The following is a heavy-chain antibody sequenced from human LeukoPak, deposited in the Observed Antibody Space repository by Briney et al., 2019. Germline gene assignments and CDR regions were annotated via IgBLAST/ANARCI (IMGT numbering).Heavy chain of an antibody. D-gene: IGHD2-2*01. CDR2: INPNSGDT. V-gene: IGHV1-2*02. CDR1: GXXXXGXX. CDR3: ARDYCSSTSCLFDY. Sequence: VTVSCTASGXXXXGXXMHWVXXAPGQXLXXMGXINPNSGDTNYAQKFQGRVTMTRDTSISTAYMELSRLRSDDTAVYYCARDYCSSTSCLFDYWGQGTLVTVSS. J-gene: IGHJ4*02.